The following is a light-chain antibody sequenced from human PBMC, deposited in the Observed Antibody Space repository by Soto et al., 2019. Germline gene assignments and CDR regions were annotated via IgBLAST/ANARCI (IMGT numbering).Light chain of an antibody. J-gene: IGKJ4*01. CDR1: QGISSA. V-gene: IGKV1D-13*01. CDR3: QQFNNYPQLT. Sequence: AIQLTQSPSSLSASVGDRVTITCRASQGISSALAWYQQKPGKAPKSLIYDASSLESGVPSRFSGSGSGTDFTLTISSLQPEDCATYYCQQFNNYPQLTCGGGTKVEIK. CDR2: DAS.